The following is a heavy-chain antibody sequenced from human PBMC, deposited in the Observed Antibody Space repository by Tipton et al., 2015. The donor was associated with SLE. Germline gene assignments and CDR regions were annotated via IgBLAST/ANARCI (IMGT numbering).Heavy chain of an antibody. D-gene: IGHD5-12*01. CDR3: ARGGVGGYDYFDF. CDR2: ISYSGSP. J-gene: IGHJ4*02. V-gene: IGHV4-59*06. CDR1: GDSISRSY. Sequence: TLSLTCAVSGDSISRSYWSWIRQPPGKGLEWIGHISYSGSPYYNPSLRSRVTISVDTSKNHFSLKLSSVTAADTAVYYCARGGVGGYDYFDFWGPGTLVTVSS.